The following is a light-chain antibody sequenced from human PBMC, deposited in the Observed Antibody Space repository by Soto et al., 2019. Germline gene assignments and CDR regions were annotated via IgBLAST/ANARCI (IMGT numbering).Light chain of an antibody. J-gene: IGLJ2*01. Sequence: QSVLTQSPSASVTPGQRVTISCSGSSSNIGSNIVNWYQHLPGMAPKLLIDTNNQRPSGVPDRFSGSKSGTSASLAISGLQSEDEADYYCATWDDSLNGVLFGGGTKLTVL. CDR2: TNN. V-gene: IGLV1-44*01. CDR3: ATWDDSLNGVL. CDR1: SSNIGSNI.